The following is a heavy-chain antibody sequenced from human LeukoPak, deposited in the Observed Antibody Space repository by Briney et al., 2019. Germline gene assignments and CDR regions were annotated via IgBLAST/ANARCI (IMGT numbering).Heavy chain of an antibody. CDR2: ISGSGGST. CDR3: AKRGNEPLRVY. V-gene: IGHV3-23*01. Sequence: GGSLRLSCAASGFTFSSYAMSWIRQAPGKGLEWVSAISGSGGSTYYADSVKGRFTISRDNSKNTLYLQMNSLRAEDTAVYYCAKRGNEPLRVYWGQGTLVTVSS. D-gene: IGHD1-14*01. J-gene: IGHJ4*02. CDR1: GFTFSSYA.